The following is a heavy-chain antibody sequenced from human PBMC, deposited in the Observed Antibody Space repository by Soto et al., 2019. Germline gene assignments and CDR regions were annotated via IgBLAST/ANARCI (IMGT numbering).Heavy chain of an antibody. CDR3: ARDRSYYDSSGSYSPPY. Sequence: EVQLLESGGGLVQPGGSLRLSCAASGFTFSSYAMNWVRQAPGKGLEWVSAISGSAATTHFADSVKGRFTISRDNSQKALYVEMNSLRAEDTAVYYCARDRSYYDSSGSYSPPYWGQGTLGTVSS. V-gene: IGHV3-23*01. D-gene: IGHD3-22*01. CDR2: ISGSAATT. CDR1: GFTFSSYA. J-gene: IGHJ4*02.